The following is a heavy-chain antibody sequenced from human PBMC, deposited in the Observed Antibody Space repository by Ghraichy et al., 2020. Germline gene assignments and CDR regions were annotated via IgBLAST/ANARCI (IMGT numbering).Heavy chain of an antibody. V-gene: IGHV4-38-2*02. Sequence: ESLNISCTVSGYSISSGYYWGWIRQPPGKGLEWIGSIYHSGSTYYNPSLKSRVTISVDTSKNQFSLKLSSVTAADTAVYYCARKLIAVAFFDYWGQGTLVTVSS. CDR3: ARKLIAVAFFDY. CDR1: GYSISSGYY. D-gene: IGHD6-19*01. CDR2: IYHSGST. J-gene: IGHJ4*02.